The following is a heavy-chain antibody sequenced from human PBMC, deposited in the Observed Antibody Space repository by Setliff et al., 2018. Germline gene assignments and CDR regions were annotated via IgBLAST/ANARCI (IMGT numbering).Heavy chain of an antibody. Sequence: ASVKVSCKASGYTFTSYAMNWVRQAPGQGLEWMGWINTNTGNPTYAQGFTGRFVFSLDTSVSTAYLQISSLKAEDAAVYYCASARPHFGVVIRSPPDYWGQGTLVTVSS. CDR1: GYTFTSYA. D-gene: IGHD3-3*01. V-gene: IGHV7-4-1*02. CDR3: ASARPHFGVVIRSPPDY. CDR2: INTNTGNP. J-gene: IGHJ4*02.